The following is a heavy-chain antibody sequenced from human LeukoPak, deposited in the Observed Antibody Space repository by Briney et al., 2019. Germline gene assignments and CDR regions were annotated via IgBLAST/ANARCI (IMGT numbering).Heavy chain of an antibody. V-gene: IGHV1-2*02. D-gene: IGHD1-1*01. CDR2: INPNSGGT. Sequence: ASVKVSCKASGYTLTDYYMHWVRQAPGQGLEWMGWINPNSGGTNYAQKFQGRVTMTRDTSISTAYMELSRLRSDDTAVYYCAREGVDWNHSVYYFDYWGQGTLVTVSS. J-gene: IGHJ4*02. CDR1: GYTLTDYY. CDR3: AREGVDWNHSVYYFDY.